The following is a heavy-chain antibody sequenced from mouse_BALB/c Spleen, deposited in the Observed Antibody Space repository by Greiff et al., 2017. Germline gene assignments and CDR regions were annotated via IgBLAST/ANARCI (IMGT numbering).Heavy chain of an antibody. CDR2: ISCYNGAT. CDR1: GYSFNGYY. D-gene: IGHD3-3*01. Sequence: LVKTGASVKISCKASGYSFNGYYVHWVKQSHGKSLEWIGYISCYNGATSYNQKFKGKATFTVDTSSSTAYMQFNSLTSEDSGVYYCARGDYYAMDYWGQGTSVTVSA. J-gene: IGHJ4*01. V-gene: IGHV1S34*01. CDR3: ARGDYYAMDY.